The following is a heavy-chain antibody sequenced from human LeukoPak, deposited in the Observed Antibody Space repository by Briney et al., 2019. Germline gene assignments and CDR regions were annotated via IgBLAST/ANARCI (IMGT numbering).Heavy chain of an antibody. CDR1: GGSISSYY. CDR2: LYYSGSGSEST. V-gene: IGHV4-59*01. J-gene: IGHJ4*02. Sequence: SETLSLTCTVSGGSISSYYWSWIRQPPGKGLEWIGYLYYSGSGSESTNYNPSLKSRVTISVDTSKNQFSLKLSSVTAADTAVYYCAREILGVYYYDSSGYYHSTGAFDYWGQGTLVTVSS. D-gene: IGHD3-22*01. CDR3: AREILGVYYYDSSGYYHSTGAFDY.